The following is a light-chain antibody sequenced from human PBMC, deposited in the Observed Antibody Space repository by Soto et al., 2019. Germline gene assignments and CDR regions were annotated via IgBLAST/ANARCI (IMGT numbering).Light chain of an antibody. Sequence: EIVLTQSPGTLSLSPGERATLSCRASQSVTSTSLAWYQQKPGQAPRLLIYGASSRATGIPDRFSGSGSGTDFTLTISRLEPEDFAVYYCQQYGSSPFWTFGQGTKVEIK. CDR2: GAS. CDR3: QQYGSSPFWT. J-gene: IGKJ1*01. V-gene: IGKV3-20*01. CDR1: QSVTSTS.